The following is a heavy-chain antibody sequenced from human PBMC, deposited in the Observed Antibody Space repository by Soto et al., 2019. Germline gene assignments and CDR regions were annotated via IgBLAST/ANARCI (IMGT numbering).Heavy chain of an antibody. V-gene: IGHV3-15*07. J-gene: IGHJ6*02. CDR2: IKSKTDGGTT. CDR3: TTEKVTMVRGVIVALDYYYYGMDV. CDR1: GFTFSNAW. D-gene: IGHD3-10*01. Sequence: EVQLVESGGGLVKPGGSLRLSCAASGFTFSNAWMNWVRQAPGKGLEWVGRIKSKTDGGTTDYAAPVKGRFTISRDDSKNTLYLQMNSLKTEDTAVYYCTTEKVTMVRGVIVALDYYYYGMDVWGQGTTVTVSS.